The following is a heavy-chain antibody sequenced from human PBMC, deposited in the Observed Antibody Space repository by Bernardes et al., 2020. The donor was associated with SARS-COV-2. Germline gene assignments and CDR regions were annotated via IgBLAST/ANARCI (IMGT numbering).Heavy chain of an antibody. CDR2: MYYNGNT. D-gene: IGHD2-21*02. CDR3: ARDPWGDSVPQNYWYFDL. V-gene: IGHV4-31*03. Sequence: SETLSLTCSVSGGSISSGGYYWSWIRQLPGKGLEWIGYMYYNGNTYYNPSLKSRVSISVDRSKNQFSLKLSSETAADTAVYYCARDPWGDSVPQNYWYFDLWGRGTLVTVSS. CDR1: GGSISSGGYY. J-gene: IGHJ2*01.